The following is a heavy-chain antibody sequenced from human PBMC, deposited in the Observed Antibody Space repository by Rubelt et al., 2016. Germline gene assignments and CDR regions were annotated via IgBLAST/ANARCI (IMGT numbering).Heavy chain of an antibody. D-gene: IGHD1-1*01. J-gene: IGHJ3*02. V-gene: IGHV1-18*01. Sequence: QVQLVQSGAEVKKPGASVKVSCKASGYTFTSYGISWVRQAPGQGLEWMGWISAYDGNKNYAQKLQGRVTRTTDTSTSTAYMELRSLRSDDTAVYFCARDQLALYAFDIWGQGTMVTVSS. CDR2: ISAYDGNK. CDR3: ARDQLALYAFDI. CDR1: GYTFTSYG.